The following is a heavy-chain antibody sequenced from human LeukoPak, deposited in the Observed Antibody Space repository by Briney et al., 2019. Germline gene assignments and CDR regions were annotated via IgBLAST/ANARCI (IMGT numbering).Heavy chain of an antibody. Sequence: GGSLRLSCAASGFTFSNYAMSWVRQAPGKGREWVSSITGSGGSTYYADSVKGRFTISRDNSKNTLYLQMSSLRAEDTAVYYCAKDKGDFWSGHHYWGQGTLVTVSS. CDR3: AKDKGDFWSGHHY. J-gene: IGHJ4*02. D-gene: IGHD3-3*01. V-gene: IGHV3-23*01. CDR1: GFTFSNYA. CDR2: ITGSGGST.